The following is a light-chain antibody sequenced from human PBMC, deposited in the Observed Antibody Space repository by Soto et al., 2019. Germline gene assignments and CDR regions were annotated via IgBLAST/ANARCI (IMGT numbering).Light chain of an antibody. Sequence: DIQMTQSPSSLSASIGDRFTITCRASQGISTYLAWYQQKPGKVPKLLIYAASTLQSGVPSRFSGSGSGTDFTLTISSLQPEDVATYYCQQSYNAPITFGQGTRLEIK. CDR2: AAS. V-gene: IGKV1-27*01. J-gene: IGKJ5*01. CDR1: QGISTY. CDR3: QQSYNAPIT.